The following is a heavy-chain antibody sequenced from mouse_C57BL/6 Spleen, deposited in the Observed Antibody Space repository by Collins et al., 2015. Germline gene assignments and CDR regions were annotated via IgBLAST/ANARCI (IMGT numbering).Heavy chain of an antibody. Sequence: QVQLQQPGAELVKPGASVKMSCKAFGYTFTSYWITWVKQRPGQGLEWIGDIYPGSGSTNYNEKFKSKATLTVDTSSSTAYMQLSSLTSEDSAVYYCSYYYGSGSYFDYWGQGTTLTVSS. D-gene: IGHD1-1*01. CDR3: SYYYGSGSYFDY. CDR2: IYPGSGST. V-gene: IGHV1-55*01. CDR1: GYTFTSYW. J-gene: IGHJ2*01.